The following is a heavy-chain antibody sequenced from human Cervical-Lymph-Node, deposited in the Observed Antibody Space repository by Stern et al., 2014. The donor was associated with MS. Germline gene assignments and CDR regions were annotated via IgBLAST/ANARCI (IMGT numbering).Heavy chain of an antibody. CDR1: RFTFSSYA. V-gene: IGHV3-30*04. J-gene: IGHJ4*02. D-gene: IGHD5/OR15-5a*01. Sequence: DQLMESGGGVVQPGRSLRLSCAASRFTFSSYAIHWVRQAPGKGLEWVALISYDGTNKYYAESVKGRFSISRDNSKNTVYLQMNSLRDDDTAVYHCAREAPSRVCFDYWGQGTLLTVSS. CDR3: AREAPSRVCFDY. CDR2: ISYDGTNK.